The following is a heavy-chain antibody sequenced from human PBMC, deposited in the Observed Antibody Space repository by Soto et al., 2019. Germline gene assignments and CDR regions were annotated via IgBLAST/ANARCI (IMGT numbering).Heavy chain of an antibody. CDR1: GISFKNSP. V-gene: IGHV3-48*02. Sequence: PGGSLRLSCAASGISFKNSPMSWVRQAPEKGLQWIAYISSSSSRTEYADSVKGRFTISRDNAENSLYLQMNSLTDDDTAVYYCATVAGALMSWGQGTPVTVSS. CDR2: ISSSSSRT. J-gene: IGHJ5*02. CDR3: ATVAGALMS.